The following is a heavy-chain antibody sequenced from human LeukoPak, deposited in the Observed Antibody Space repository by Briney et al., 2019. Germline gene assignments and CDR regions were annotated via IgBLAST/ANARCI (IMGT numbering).Heavy chain of an antibody. CDR1: GFTFSNYG. CDR3: ARGRYYYDSSGYYLDY. Sequence: GGSLRLSCAASGFTFSNYGMHWVRQAPGKVLVWVSRINSDGSSTNYADSVKGRFTISRDNAKNSLYLQMNSLRAEDTAVYYCARGRYYYDSSGYYLDYWGQGTLVTVSS. D-gene: IGHD3-22*01. J-gene: IGHJ4*02. V-gene: IGHV3-74*01. CDR2: INSDGSST.